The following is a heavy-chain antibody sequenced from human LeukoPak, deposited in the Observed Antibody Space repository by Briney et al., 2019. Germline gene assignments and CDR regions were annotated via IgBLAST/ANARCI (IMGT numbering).Heavy chain of an antibody. D-gene: IGHD6-6*01. V-gene: IGHV5-51*01. J-gene: IGHJ4*02. Sequence: GESLKISCKGSGYTFTNYWIGWVRQMPGKGLEWIGIIYPDDSDTRYSPSFQGQVTISADKSITTAYLQWASLKASDTAIYYCASYRGSSGRHFDYWGQGTLVTVSS. CDR1: GYTFTNYW. CDR3: ASYRGSSGRHFDY. CDR2: IYPDDSDT.